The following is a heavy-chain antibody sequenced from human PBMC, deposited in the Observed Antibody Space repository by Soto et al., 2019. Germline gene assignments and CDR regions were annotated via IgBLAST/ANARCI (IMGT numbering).Heavy chain of an antibody. Sequence: EVQLVASGGGLVQPGGSLRLSCAASGFTFSTYWMHWVRQAPGKGLVWVSRIKSDGSITSYADSVKGRFTISRDNAKRTLYLQMNSLRADDTAVYYCTKDLNEYSSGWGDYWGQGILVTVSS. CDR2: IKSDGSIT. V-gene: IGHV3-74*01. CDR3: TKDLNEYSSGWGDY. D-gene: IGHD6-19*01. J-gene: IGHJ4*02. CDR1: GFTFSTYW.